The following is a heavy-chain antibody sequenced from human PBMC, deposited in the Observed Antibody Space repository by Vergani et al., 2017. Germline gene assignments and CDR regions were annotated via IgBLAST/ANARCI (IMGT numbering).Heavy chain of an antibody. V-gene: IGHV1-2*02. CDR3: ARGPAVAGTYYSLVSRGDAFDI. Sequence: QVQLVQSGAEVQKPGASVKVSCKASGYTFTGYYMHWVRQAPGQGLEWMGWINPNSGGTNYAQKFQGRVTMTRDTSISTAYMELSRLRADDTAVYYCARGPAVAGTYYSLVSRGDAFDIWGQGTMVTVSS. CDR2: INPNSGGT. J-gene: IGHJ3*02. CDR1: GYTFTGYY. D-gene: IGHD6-19*01.